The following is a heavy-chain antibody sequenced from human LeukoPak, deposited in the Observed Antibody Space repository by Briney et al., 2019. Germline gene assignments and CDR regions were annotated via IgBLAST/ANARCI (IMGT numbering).Heavy chain of an antibody. CDR2: ISYDGSNK. Sequence: GRSLRLSCAASGVTFSSYAMHWVRQAPGKGLEWVAVISYDGSNKYYADSVKGRFTISRDNSKNTLYLQMNSLRAEDTAVYYCARGQERFGDAFDIGGQGTRVTVSS. CDR3: ARGQERFGDAFDI. CDR1: GVTFSSYA. D-gene: IGHD3-3*01. V-gene: IGHV3-30*01. J-gene: IGHJ3*02.